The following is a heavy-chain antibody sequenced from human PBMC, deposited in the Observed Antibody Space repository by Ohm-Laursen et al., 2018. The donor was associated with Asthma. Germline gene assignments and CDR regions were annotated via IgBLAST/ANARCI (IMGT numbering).Heavy chain of an antibody. D-gene: IGHD3-22*01. Sequence: SLRLSCAASGFTFSTYWMHWVRQAPGKGLEWVSAISGSGGSTYYADSVKGRFTISRGNSKNTLYLQMNSLRAEDTAVYYCARPRAGYYDSSGYPDYYYYGMDVWGQGTTVTVSS. CDR2: ISGSGGST. J-gene: IGHJ6*02. CDR1: GFTFSTYW. CDR3: ARPRAGYYDSSGYPDYYYYGMDV. V-gene: IGHV3-23*01.